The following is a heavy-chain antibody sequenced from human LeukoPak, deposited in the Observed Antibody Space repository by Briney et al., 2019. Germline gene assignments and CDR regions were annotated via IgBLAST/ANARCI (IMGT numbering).Heavy chain of an antibody. Sequence: GGSLRLSCAASGFTFSSYAMSWVRQAPGKGLEWVSVIYSGGSTYYADSVKGRFTISRDNSKNTLYLQMNSLRAEDTAVYYCASYYGSGSHLYFDYWGQGTLVTVSS. D-gene: IGHD3-10*01. V-gene: IGHV3-66*01. CDR1: GFTFSSYA. CDR3: ASYYGSGSHLYFDY. J-gene: IGHJ4*02. CDR2: IYSGGST.